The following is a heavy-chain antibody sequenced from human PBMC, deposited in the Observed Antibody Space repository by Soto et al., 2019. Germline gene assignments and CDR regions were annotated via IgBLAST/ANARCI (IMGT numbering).Heavy chain of an antibody. CDR3: AKIGVIAQWYFDF. CDR1: GFTFSSHG. CDR2: ISKSGDQT. J-gene: IGHJ2*01. V-gene: IGHV3-23*01. D-gene: IGHD2-21*01. Sequence: GGSLRLSCAASGFTFSSHGMSWVRQTPGKGPEWVSSISKSGDQTFYADSVKGRFTISRDNPKNTLYLQLSTLRAEDTAVYYCAKIGVIAQWYFDFWGRGTLVTGSS.